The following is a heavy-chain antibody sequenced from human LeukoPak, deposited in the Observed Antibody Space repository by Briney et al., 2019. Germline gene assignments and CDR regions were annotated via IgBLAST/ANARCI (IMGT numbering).Heavy chain of an antibody. CDR3: ARGPYSGSYQSI. Sequence: PETLSLTCAVYGGSFRGYYWSWIRQPPGKGLEWIGEINHSGSTNYNPSLKGRVTISVDTSKNQFSLKLSSVTAADTAVYYCARGPYSGSYQSIWGQGTLVTVSS. CDR1: GGSFRGYY. D-gene: IGHD1-26*01. J-gene: IGHJ4*02. CDR2: INHSGST. V-gene: IGHV4-34*01.